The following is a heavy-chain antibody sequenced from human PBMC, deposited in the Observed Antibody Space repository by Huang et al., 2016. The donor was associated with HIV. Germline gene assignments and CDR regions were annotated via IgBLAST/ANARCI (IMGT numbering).Heavy chain of an antibody. CDR3: VNDGGGFE. CDR1: GGTFSTYS. D-gene: IGHD2-21*01. CDR2: IIPVFGST. Sequence: QVQLVQSGADVKEPGSSVKVSCKASGGTFSTYSISWVRQAPGQGLEGMGGIIPVFGSTHYAQKFQGRLTITADDSTATAYMELSSLSFEDTAFFYRVNDGGGFEWGQGTLVSVSS. V-gene: IGHV1-69*13. J-gene: IGHJ4*02.